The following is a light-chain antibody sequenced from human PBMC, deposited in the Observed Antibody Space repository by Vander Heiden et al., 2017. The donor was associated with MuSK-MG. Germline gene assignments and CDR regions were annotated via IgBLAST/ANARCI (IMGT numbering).Light chain of an antibody. V-gene: IGKV1-5*01. J-gene: IGKJ4*01. CDR3: QQYNSNPLT. CDR1: QSVSSY. Sequence: DIQMTQSPSTLSASVGDRVTITCRASQSVSSYLAWYQQKPGKAPKLLIYDASSLESGVQSRFSGSGSGTEFTLTISSLQTDDSATYCCQQYNSNPLTVGGGSKVEIK. CDR2: DAS.